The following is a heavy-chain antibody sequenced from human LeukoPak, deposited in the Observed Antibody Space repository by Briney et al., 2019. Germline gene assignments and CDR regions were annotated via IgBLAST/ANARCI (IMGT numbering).Heavy chain of an antibody. V-gene: IGHV3-30-3*01. J-gene: IGHJ4*02. D-gene: IGHD5-18*01. CDR2: ISYDGSNK. CDR1: GFTFSSYA. CDR3: ARRTAMVSLDY. Sequence: GRSLRLSCAASGFTFSSYAMHWVRQAPGKGLEWVAVISYDGSNKYYADSVKGRFTISRDNSKITLYLQMNSLRAEDTAMYYCARRTAMVSLDYWGQGTLVTVSS.